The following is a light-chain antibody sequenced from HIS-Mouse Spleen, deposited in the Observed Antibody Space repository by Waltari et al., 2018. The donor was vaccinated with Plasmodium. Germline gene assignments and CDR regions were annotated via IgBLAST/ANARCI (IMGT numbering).Light chain of an antibody. V-gene: IGLV3-10*01. J-gene: IGLJ3*02. CDR3: YSTDSSGNHRV. Sequence: SYDLTQPPSVSVSPGQTARIPCSGDALPKKYAYWYQQKSGQAPVLVIYEDSKRPSGIPERFSGSSSGTMATWTISGAQVEDEADYYCYSTDSSGNHRVFGGGTKLTVL. CDR1: ALPKKY. CDR2: EDS.